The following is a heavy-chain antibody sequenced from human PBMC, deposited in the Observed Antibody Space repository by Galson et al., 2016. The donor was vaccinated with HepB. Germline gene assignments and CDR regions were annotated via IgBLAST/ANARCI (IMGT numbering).Heavy chain of an antibody. Sequence: LSLTCAVYGGSLSGYYWSWIRQPPAKGLEWIGEIFHSGTSNYNPSLESRVTISADISRNQISLKVYSVTAADTAVYYCARIREGWQAYDGFDIWGRGTMVTVS. CDR1: GGSLSGYY. V-gene: IGHV4-34*12. CDR2: IFHSGTS. J-gene: IGHJ3*02. D-gene: IGHD5-24*01. CDR3: ARIREGWQAYDGFDI.